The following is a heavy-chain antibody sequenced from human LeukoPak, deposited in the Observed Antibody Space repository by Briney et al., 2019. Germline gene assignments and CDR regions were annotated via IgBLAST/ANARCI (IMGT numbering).Heavy chain of an antibody. CDR2: INSDGSST. V-gene: IGHV3-74*01. CDR3: ARSGSSSWYYFDY. CDR1: GFTFSSYW. Sequence: GGSLRLSCAASGFTFSSYWMHWVRQAPGKGLVWVSRINSDGSSTSYADSVKGRFTISRDNAKNTLYLQMNSLRAEDTAVYYCARSGSSSWYYFDYWGQGTLVTVSS. D-gene: IGHD6-13*01. J-gene: IGHJ4*02.